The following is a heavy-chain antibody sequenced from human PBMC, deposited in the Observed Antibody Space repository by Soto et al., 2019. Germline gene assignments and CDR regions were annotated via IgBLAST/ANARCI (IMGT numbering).Heavy chain of an antibody. D-gene: IGHD7-27*01. CDR1: GYTFTSYA. CDR2: INAGNGNT. Sequence: QVQLVQSGAEVKKPGASVKVSCKASGYTFTSYAMQWVRQAPGQRLEWMGWINAGNGNTKYSQKFQGRVTITSDTSASTDYMELSSLRSEDTAVYYCARDLGCRTDYWGQGTLVTVSS. J-gene: IGHJ4*02. V-gene: IGHV1-3*01. CDR3: ARDLGCRTDY.